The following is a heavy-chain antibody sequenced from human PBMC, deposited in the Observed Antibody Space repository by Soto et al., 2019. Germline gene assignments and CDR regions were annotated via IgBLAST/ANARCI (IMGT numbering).Heavy chain of an antibody. Sequence: EVQLVESGGGLVKPGGSLRLSCAASGFTFSSYSMNWVRQAPGKGLEWVSSISSSSSYIYYADSVKGRFTISRDNAKNSLYLQMNSLRAEDTAVYYCARDFYYDSSGYALDYWGQGTLVTVSS. CDR3: ARDFYYDSSGYALDY. J-gene: IGHJ4*02. V-gene: IGHV3-21*01. D-gene: IGHD3-22*01. CDR1: GFTFSSYS. CDR2: ISSSSSYI.